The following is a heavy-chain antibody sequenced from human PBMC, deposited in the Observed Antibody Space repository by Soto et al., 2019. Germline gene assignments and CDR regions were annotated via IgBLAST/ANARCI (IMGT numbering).Heavy chain of an antibody. Sequence: EVPLVESGGGLVQPGGSLRLSCAASGFTFSNYAMYWVRQAPGKGLEYVPAINSNGGSTYYANSVKGRFTISRDNSKNTLYLQMGSLRAEDMAVYYCARGGSYYFDYWGQGTLVTVSS. J-gene: IGHJ4*02. CDR3: ARGGSYYFDY. CDR1: GFTFSNYA. CDR2: INSNGGST. D-gene: IGHD1-26*01. V-gene: IGHV3-64*01.